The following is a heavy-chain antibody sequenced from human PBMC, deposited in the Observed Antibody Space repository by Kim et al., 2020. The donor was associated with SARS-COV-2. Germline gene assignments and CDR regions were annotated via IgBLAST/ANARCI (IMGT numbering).Heavy chain of an antibody. CDR2: INHSGST. V-gene: IGHV4-34*01. CDR1: GGSFSGYY. CDR3: ARAVGYSYGYGSYWYFDL. Sequence: SETLSLTCAVYGGSFSGYYWSWIRQPPGKGLEWIGEINHSGSTNYNPSLKSRVTISVDTSKNQFSLKLSSVTAADTAVYYCARAVGYSYGYGSYWYFDLWGRGTLVTVSS. J-gene: IGHJ2*01. D-gene: IGHD5-18*01.